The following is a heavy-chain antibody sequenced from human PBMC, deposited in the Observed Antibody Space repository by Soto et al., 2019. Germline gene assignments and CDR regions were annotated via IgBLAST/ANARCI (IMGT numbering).Heavy chain of an antibody. D-gene: IGHD3-22*01. J-gene: IGHJ6*02. Sequence: GGSLRLSCAASGFTFSSYAMSWVRQAPGKGLEWVSAISGSGGSTYYADSVRGRFTISRDNAKNTLYLQMNSLRAEDTAVYYCARAIGYYGMDVWGQGTTVTVSS. V-gene: IGHV3-23*01. CDR2: ISGSGGST. CDR1: GFTFSSYA. CDR3: ARAIGYYGMDV.